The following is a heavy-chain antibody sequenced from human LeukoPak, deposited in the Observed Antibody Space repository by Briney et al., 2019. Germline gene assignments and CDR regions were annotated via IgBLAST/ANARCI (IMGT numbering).Heavy chain of an antibody. D-gene: IGHD6-19*01. J-gene: IGHJ4*02. CDR2: ISSSSSTI. V-gene: IGHV3-48*01. CDR1: GFTFSSYS. Sequence: PGGSLRLSCAASGFTFSSYSMNWVRQAPGKGLEWVSYISSSSSTIYYADSVKGRFTISRDNAKNSLYLQMNSLRAEDTAVYYCARDQGASGWLVWGQGTLVTVSS. CDR3: ARDQGASGWLV.